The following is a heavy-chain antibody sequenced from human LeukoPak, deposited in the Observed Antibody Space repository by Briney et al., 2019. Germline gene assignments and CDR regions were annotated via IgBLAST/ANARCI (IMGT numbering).Heavy chain of an antibody. V-gene: IGHV4-59*01. Sequence: SETLSLTCTVSGGSISSYYWSWIRQPPGKGLEWIGYIYYSGSTNYNPFLKSRVTISVDTSKNQFSLKLSSVTAADTAVYYCASYSGYEHYFDYWGQGTLVTVSS. CDR3: ASYSGYEHYFDY. J-gene: IGHJ4*02. D-gene: IGHD5-12*01. CDR1: GGSISSYY. CDR2: IYYSGST.